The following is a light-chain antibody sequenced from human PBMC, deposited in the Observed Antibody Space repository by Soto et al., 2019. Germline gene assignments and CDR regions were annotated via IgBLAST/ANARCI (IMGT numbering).Light chain of an antibody. J-gene: IGKJ1*01. CDR1: QDISSY. V-gene: IGKV1-9*01. Sequence: DIQLTQYPSFLSASVGDRVTITCRASQDISSYLAWYQQRPGKVPRFLTHSASTLQSGVPSRFSANGSRTTFTLTISSLQSEDIATCYCQQLNRFPRTFGQGTKVEV. CDR3: QQLNRFPRT. CDR2: SAS.